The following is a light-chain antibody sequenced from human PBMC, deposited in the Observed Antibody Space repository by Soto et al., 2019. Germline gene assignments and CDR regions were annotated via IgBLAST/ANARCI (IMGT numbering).Light chain of an antibody. CDR2: GAS. Sequence: EIVLTQSPDTLSLSPGERATLSCRASQSLYNNYLAWYQEKPGQAPRLLIHGASSRPTGIPDRFSGSGFGTDFTLTISSLEPEDAAVYYCQQRSNWPPITFGQGTRLEIK. CDR1: QSLYNNY. V-gene: IGKV3D-20*02. J-gene: IGKJ5*01. CDR3: QQRSNWPPIT.